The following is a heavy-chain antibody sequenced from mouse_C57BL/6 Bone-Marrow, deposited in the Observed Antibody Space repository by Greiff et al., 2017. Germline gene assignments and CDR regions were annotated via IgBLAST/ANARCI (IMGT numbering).Heavy chain of an antibody. D-gene: IGHD2-2*01. V-gene: IGHV7-3*01. Sequence: EVKLMESGGGLVQPGGSLSLSCAASGFTFTDYYMSWVRQPPGKALEWLGFIRNKANGYTTEYSASVKGRFTISRDNSQSILYLQMHALRAEASATYYCARYEGLRRGWYFDVWGTGTTVTVSS. J-gene: IGHJ1*03. CDR1: GFTFTDYY. CDR2: IRNKANGYTT. CDR3: ARYEGLRRGWYFDV.